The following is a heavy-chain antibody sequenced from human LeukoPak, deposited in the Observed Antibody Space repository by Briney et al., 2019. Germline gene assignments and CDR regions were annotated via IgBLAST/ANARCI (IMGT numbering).Heavy chain of an antibody. CDR2: IYPSDSDT. CDR1: GYNFATYW. Sequence: GEPLKISCKASGYNFATYWIGWVRQMPGKGLEWMGIIYPSDSDTRYSPSFQGQVTISADKSISTAYLQWGSLRASDTAIYYCARTGSRYCQDYWGQGTLVTVSS. V-gene: IGHV5-51*01. D-gene: IGHD2-15*01. CDR3: ARTGSRYCQDY. J-gene: IGHJ4*02.